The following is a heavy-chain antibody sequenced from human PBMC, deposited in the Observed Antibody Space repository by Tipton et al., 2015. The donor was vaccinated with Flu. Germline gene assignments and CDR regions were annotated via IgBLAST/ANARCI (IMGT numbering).Heavy chain of an antibody. CDR1: GGSISSSSYY. J-gene: IGHJ6*02. CDR2: IYYSGST. CDR3: ARIKIQGVDYYYYYGMDV. D-gene: IGHD1-1*01. Sequence: LRLSCTVSGGSISSSSYYWGWIRQPPGKGLEWIGSIYYSGSTYYNPSLESRVTISVDTSKNQFSLKLSSVTAADTAVYYCARIKIQGVDYYYYYGMDVWGQGTTVTVSS. V-gene: IGHV4-39*07.